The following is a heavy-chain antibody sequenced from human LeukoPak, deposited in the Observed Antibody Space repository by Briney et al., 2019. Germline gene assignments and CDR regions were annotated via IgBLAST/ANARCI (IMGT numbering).Heavy chain of an antibody. CDR1: GGSISSYY. CDR3: ARHSTSAGTTFDY. Sequence: SETLSLTCTVSGGSISSYYWSWLRQPPGKGLEWIGNIYYSGTTNYNPSLKSRVTMSVDTSKNQFSLKLSSVIAADTAVYYCARHSTSAGTTFDYWGQGTLVTVSS. V-gene: IGHV4-59*08. J-gene: IGHJ4*02. D-gene: IGHD6-19*01. CDR2: IYYSGTT.